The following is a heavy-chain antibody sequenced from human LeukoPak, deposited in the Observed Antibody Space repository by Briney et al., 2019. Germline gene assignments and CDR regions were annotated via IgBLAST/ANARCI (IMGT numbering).Heavy chain of an antibody. CDR3: AREGRIRGLYYYYYMDV. V-gene: IGHV4-4*09. Sequence: LETLSLTCTVSGGSISSYYWSWIRQPPGKGLEWIWYIYTSGSTNYNPSLKSRVTISVDTSKNQFSLKLSSVTAADTAVYYCAREGRIRGLYYYYYMDVWGKGTTVTVSS. CDR2: IYTSGST. J-gene: IGHJ6*03. D-gene: IGHD5-12*01. CDR1: GGSISSYY.